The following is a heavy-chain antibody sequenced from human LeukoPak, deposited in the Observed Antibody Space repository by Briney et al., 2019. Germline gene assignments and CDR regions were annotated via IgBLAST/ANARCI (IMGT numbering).Heavy chain of an antibody. D-gene: IGHD3-3*01. CDR2: ISGSGGST. J-gene: IGHJ6*02. V-gene: IGHV3-23*01. CDR3: AKEDRNYDFWSGYSYYYYYGMDV. Sequence: PGGSLRLSCAASGFTFSIYAISWVRQAPGKGLESVSAISGSGGSTYYADSVKGRFTISRDNSKNTLYLQMNSLRAEDTAVYYCAKEDRNYDFWSGYSYYYYYGMDVWGQETTVTVSS. CDR1: GFTFSIYA.